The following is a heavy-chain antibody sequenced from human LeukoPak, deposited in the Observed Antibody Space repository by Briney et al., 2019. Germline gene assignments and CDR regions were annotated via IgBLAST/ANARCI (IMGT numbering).Heavy chain of an antibody. CDR1: GGTFSSYA. Sequence: ASVKVSCKASGGTFSSYAISWVRQAPGQGLEWMGGIIPIFGTANYAQKFQGRVTIIADESTSTAYMELSSLRSEDTAVYYCARGDSSWDDAFDIWGQGTMVTVSS. D-gene: IGHD5-18*01. CDR3: ARGDSSWDDAFDI. J-gene: IGHJ3*02. V-gene: IGHV1-69*13. CDR2: IIPIFGTA.